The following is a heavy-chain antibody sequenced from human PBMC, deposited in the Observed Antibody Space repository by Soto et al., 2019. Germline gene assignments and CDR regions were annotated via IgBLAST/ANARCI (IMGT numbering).Heavy chain of an antibody. CDR3: AREKARYSSGWYGY. Sequence: GGSLRLSCAASGFTFSSYGMHWVRQAPGKGLEWVAVIWYDGSNKYYADSVKGRFTISRDNSKNTLYLQMNSLRAEDTAVYYCAREKARYSSGWYGYWGQGTLVTVSS. V-gene: IGHV3-33*01. D-gene: IGHD6-19*01. J-gene: IGHJ4*02. CDR2: IWYDGSNK. CDR1: GFTFSSYG.